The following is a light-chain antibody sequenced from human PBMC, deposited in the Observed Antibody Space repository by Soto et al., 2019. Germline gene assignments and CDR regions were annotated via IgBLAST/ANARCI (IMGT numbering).Light chain of an antibody. Sequence: EIVMTQSPATLSVSPGERANLSCRASQSVSSNLAWYQQKPGQAPRLLIYGASTRATGIPARFSGSGSGTEFTLTISSLQSEDFAVYYCQQYNNWPPTWTFGQGTKGEIK. J-gene: IGKJ1*01. CDR1: QSVSSN. V-gene: IGKV3-15*01. CDR2: GAS. CDR3: QQYNNWPPTWT.